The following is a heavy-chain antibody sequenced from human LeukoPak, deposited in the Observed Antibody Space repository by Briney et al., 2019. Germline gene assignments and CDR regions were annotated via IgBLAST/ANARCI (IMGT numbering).Heavy chain of an antibody. J-gene: IGHJ4*02. CDR3: ARIIAVAGTGSY. Sequence: GGSPRLSCAASGFTFSSYEMNWVRQAPGKGLEWVSYISSSGSTIYYADSVKGRFTISRDNAKNSLYLQMNSLRAEDTAVYYCARIIAVAGTGSYWGQGTLVTVSS. CDR1: GFTFSSYE. D-gene: IGHD6-19*01. CDR2: ISSSGSTI. V-gene: IGHV3-48*03.